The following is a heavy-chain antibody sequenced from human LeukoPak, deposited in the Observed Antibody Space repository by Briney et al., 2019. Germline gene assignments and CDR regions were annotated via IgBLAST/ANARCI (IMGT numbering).Heavy chain of an antibody. CDR1: GASVSSIGYS. D-gene: IGHD3-22*01. V-gene: IGHV4-30-2*01. Sequence: SETLSLTCGVSGASVSSIGYSWSWIRQPPGRGLEWIGYIYQSGSASYNPSLQSRVTISIDKSKNQFSLNLNSVTAADTAVYYCARNSYYDNSGEGAFDIWGQGTMVTVSS. CDR3: ARNSYYDNSGEGAFDI. CDR2: IYQSGSA. J-gene: IGHJ3*02.